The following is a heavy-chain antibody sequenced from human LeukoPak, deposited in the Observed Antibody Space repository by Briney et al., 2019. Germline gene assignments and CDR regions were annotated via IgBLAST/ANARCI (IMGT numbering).Heavy chain of an antibody. V-gene: IGHV4-39*07. CDR3: WRSVRRLPPPNWFDP. D-gene: IGHD6-25*01. Sequence: PSETLSLTCTVSGRFISSSSYYWGWIRQPPGKGLEWIGSIYYSGSTNYNPSLKSRVTISVDTSQNQFSLKLSAVTAPDTAVYYWWRSVRRLPPPNWFDPWGQGTLVTVSS. CDR2: IYYSGST. J-gene: IGHJ5*02. CDR1: GRFISSSSYY.